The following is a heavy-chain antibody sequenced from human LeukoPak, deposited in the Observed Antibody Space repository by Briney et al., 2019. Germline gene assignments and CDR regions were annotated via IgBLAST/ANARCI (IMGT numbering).Heavy chain of an antibody. CDR2: IDPSDSYT. J-gene: IGHJ4*02. CDR1: GYSFTSYW. CDR3: ARRGGRSSSYFDY. Sequence: RRESLRISCKGSGYSFTSYWISWVRQMPGKGLEWMGRIDPSDSYTNYSPSFQGHVTISADKSTSTAYLQWSSLKASDTAMYYCARRGGRSSSYFDYWGQGTLVTVSS. V-gene: IGHV5-10-1*01. D-gene: IGHD6-13*01.